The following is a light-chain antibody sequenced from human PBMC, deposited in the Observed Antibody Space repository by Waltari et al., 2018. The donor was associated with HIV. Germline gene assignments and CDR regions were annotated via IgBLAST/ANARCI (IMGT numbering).Light chain of an antibody. CDR3: ATWDDSLNGRV. CDR1: RSNIGSNT. V-gene: IGLV1-44*01. CDR2: SNY. J-gene: IGLJ3*02. Sequence: QSVLPQQPSASGTPGQRVTISCSGSRSNIGSNTVHWYQQLPGTAPKLLIYSNYHRPSGVPDRFSGSKSGTSASLAISGLQSEDEADYYCATWDDSLNGRVFGGGTKLTVL.